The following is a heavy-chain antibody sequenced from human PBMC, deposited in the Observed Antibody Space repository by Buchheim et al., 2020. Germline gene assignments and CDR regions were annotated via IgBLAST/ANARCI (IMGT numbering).Heavy chain of an antibody. CDR3: ARVRMSRLSYYYGMDV. Sequence: QVQLVQSGAEVKKPGASVKVSCKASGYTFTGYYMHWVRQAPGQGLEWMGWINPNSGGTNYEQKFQGWVTMTRDTSISTAYMELSRLRSDDTAVYYCARVRMSRLSYYYGMDVWGQGTT. CDR1: GYTFTGYY. D-gene: IGHD2-8*01. CDR2: INPNSGGT. V-gene: IGHV1-2*04. J-gene: IGHJ6*02.